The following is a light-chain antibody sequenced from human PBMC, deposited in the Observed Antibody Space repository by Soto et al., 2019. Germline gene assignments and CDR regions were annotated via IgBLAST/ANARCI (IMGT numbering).Light chain of an antibody. J-gene: IGKJ3*01. Sequence: DIQMTQSPSSLSASVGDRVTISCQASQDISNYLNWYQHKEGKAPKLLIYDASNLETGVPSRCSGSGSGTDFTLTISILQPEDMATYYCQKYYSLPLTFGPGTKVDIK. V-gene: IGKV1-33*01. CDR2: DAS. CDR3: QKYYSLPLT. CDR1: QDISNY.